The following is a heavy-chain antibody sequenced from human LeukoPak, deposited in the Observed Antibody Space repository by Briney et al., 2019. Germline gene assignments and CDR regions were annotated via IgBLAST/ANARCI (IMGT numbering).Heavy chain of an antibody. Sequence: KASETLSLTCAVSGGSINSHYWGWVRQPPGKGLQWIGDIYYTGKNNYNPSLKSRVTISLDTSKDHLSPNLTSVLAADTAIYYRVRRDSGWNYFDYWGQGILVTVSS. D-gene: IGHD5-12*01. CDR1: GGSINSHY. V-gene: IGHV4-59*08. CDR2: IYYTGKN. J-gene: IGHJ4*02. CDR3: VRRDSGWNYFDY.